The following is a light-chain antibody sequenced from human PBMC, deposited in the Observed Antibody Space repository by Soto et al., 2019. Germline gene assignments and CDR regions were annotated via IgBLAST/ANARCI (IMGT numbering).Light chain of an antibody. J-gene: IGKJ2*01. CDR2: GAS. Sequence: EIVMTQSPGTLSLSPGETATLSCRASQSVSSNYVAWFHQKPGQAPRLLIYGASSRATGVPDRFSASGSGTDFTLTISGLQSEDFAIYYCQQYNNWPRTFGQGTNLEI. V-gene: IGKV3D-15*01. CDR3: QQYNNWPRT. CDR1: QSVSSN.